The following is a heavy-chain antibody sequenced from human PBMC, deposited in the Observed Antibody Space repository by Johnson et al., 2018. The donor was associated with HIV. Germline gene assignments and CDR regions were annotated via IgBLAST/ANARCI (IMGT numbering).Heavy chain of an antibody. CDR2: IKSKTDGGTT. J-gene: IGHJ3*02. V-gene: IGHV3-15*01. Sequence: VQLVESGGGLIQPGGSLRLSCAASGFTFSNAWMSWVRQAPGKGLEWVGRIKSKTDGGTTDYAAPVKGRFTISRDDSKNTLYLQMNSLKTEDTAVYYCTTDQGYYGDAFEIWGQGTMVTVAS. CDR3: TTDQGYYGDAFEI. D-gene: IGHD3-10*01. CDR1: GFTFSNAW.